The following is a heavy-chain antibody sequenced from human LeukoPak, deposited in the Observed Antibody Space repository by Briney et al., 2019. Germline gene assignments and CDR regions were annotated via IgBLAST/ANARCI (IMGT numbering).Heavy chain of an antibody. J-gene: IGHJ4*02. V-gene: IGHV3-48*01. CDR2: ITSSSSAI. D-gene: IGHD2-2*01. Sequence: GGSLRLSCAASGFTFSSYNMTWVRQAPGKGLEWVSYITSSSSAIYYADSVKGRFTISRDNAKNSLYLQMNSLRAEDTAVYYCARDGGYCSSTSCSPLWGQGTLVTVSS. CDR1: GFTFSSYN. CDR3: ARDGGYCSSTSCSPL.